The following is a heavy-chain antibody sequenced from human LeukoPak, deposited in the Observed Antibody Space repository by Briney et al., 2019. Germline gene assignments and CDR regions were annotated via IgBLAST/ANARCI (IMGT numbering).Heavy chain of an antibody. Sequence: ASVKVSCKASGYTFTRYYMHSVRQAPGQGLEWMGWIHPNSGGTNYAQKFQGRVTMTRDTSISTAYMELSRLRSDDTAVYYCARDGPGYSSSWRYYFDYWGQGTLVTVSS. CDR1: GYTFTRYY. CDR2: IHPNSGGT. J-gene: IGHJ4*02. V-gene: IGHV1-2*02. D-gene: IGHD6-13*01. CDR3: ARDGPGYSSSWRYYFDY.